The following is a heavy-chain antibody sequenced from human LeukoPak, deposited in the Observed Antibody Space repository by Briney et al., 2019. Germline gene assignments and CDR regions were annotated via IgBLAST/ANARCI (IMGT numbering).Heavy chain of an antibody. V-gene: IGHV3-20*04. J-gene: IGHJ4*02. CDR3: ARGLEYSSSSGDY. CDR1: GFTFDDYG. D-gene: IGHD6-6*01. CDR2: INWNGGIT. Sequence: GGSLRLSCAASGFTFDDYGMSWVRQAPGKGLEWVSSINWNGGITGYADSVKGRFTISRDNAKNSLYLQMNSLRAEDTALYYCARGLEYSSSSGDYWGQGTLVTVSS.